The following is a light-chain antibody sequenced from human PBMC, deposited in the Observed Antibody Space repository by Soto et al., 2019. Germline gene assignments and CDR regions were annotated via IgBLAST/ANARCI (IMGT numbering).Light chain of an antibody. V-gene: IGKV3-15*01. CDR3: QQYGTPRSVT. J-gene: IGKJ5*01. Sequence: EVVMRQSPATLSVSPGEGATLSCRASQGIGDTLAWYQHKPGQTPRLLIYDTSTRATGVPTRFSGSRSGAEFTLTISKVEPEDFAVYYCQQYGTPRSVTFGQGTRLEI. CDR2: DTS. CDR1: QGIGDT.